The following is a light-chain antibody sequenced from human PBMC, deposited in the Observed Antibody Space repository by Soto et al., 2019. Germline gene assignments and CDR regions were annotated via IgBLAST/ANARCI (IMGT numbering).Light chain of an antibody. Sequence: EIVLTQSPGTLSLSTGARATLSCRANQSVSSSYLAWYQHKPGQAPRLLIYGASSRATGIPDRFSGSGSGTDFALTISGLEPEDFAVYCCQQYCSSPLTFGQGTKVEIK. CDR1: QSVSSSY. CDR2: GAS. V-gene: IGKV3-20*01. J-gene: IGKJ1*01. CDR3: QQYCSSPLT.